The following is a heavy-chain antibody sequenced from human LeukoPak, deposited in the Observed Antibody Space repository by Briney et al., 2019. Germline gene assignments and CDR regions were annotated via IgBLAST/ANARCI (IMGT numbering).Heavy chain of an antibody. CDR1: GYTFSTYD. J-gene: IGHJ4*02. V-gene: IGHV1-8*03. D-gene: IGHD6-19*01. CDR3: ARVAGNIDY. CDR2: TNINSGYT. Sequence: ASVKVSCKASGYTFSTYDINWVRQATGQGLEWMGWTNINSGYTGYAQKFQGRLTITRNTSINTAYMELSSLRSEDTAVYYCARVAGNIDYWGQGTLVTVSS.